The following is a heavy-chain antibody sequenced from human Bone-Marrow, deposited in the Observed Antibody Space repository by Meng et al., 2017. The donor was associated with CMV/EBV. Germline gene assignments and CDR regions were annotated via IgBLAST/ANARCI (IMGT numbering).Heavy chain of an antibody. J-gene: IGHJ1*01. CDR1: GYTFTGHY. V-gene: IGHV1-2*02. D-gene: IGHD2-21*01. Sequence: ASVKVSCKASGYTFTGHYIHWIRQAPGQGLEWMGWINPNSGGIYYAQKFEGRVSMTRDTSISTAYMELRRLRSDDTALYYCARGNCGADCFTSFYSDYFQHWGQGIPVTVSS. CDR2: INPNSGGI. CDR3: ARGNCGADCFTSFYSDYFQH.